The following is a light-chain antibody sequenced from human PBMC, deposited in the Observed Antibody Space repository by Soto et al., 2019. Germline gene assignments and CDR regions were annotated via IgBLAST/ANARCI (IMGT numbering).Light chain of an antibody. CDR1: QSINIW. CDR2: KAS. CDR3: HQYNSPPWT. V-gene: IGKV1-5*03. J-gene: IGKJ1*01. Sequence: TQSPGTLSLSPGERATLSCRASQSINIWLAWYQQKPGKAPKLLIYKASNLESGVPSRFSGSGSGTEFTLTISSLQPDDFAAYYCHQYNSPPWTFGQGTKVEIK.